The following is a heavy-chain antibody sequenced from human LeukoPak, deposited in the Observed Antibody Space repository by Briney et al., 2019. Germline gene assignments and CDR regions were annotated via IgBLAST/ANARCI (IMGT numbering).Heavy chain of an antibody. Sequence: GGSLRPSCAASGFTFSSYWMSWVRQAPGKGLEWVAVISYDGSNKYYADSVKGRFTISRDNSKNTLYLQMNSLRAEDTAVYYCAREESIAVAGIHSRYWGQGTLVTVSS. CDR1: GFTFSSYW. CDR2: ISYDGSNK. CDR3: AREESIAVAGIHSRY. D-gene: IGHD6-19*01. J-gene: IGHJ4*02. V-gene: IGHV3-30-3*01.